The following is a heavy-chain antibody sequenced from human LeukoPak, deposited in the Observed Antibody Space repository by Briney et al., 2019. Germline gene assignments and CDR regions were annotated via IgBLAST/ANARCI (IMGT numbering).Heavy chain of an antibody. CDR2: ISGSGGST. D-gene: IGHD6-19*01. Sequence: GGSLRLSCAASGFTFRSYAMSWVRQAPGKGLEWVSAISGSGGSTYYADSVKGRFTISRDNSKNTLYLQMNSLRAEDTAVYYCAKVPRGYSSAYYFDYWGQGTLVTVSS. J-gene: IGHJ4*02. CDR3: AKVPRGYSSAYYFDY. V-gene: IGHV3-23*01. CDR1: GFTFRSYA.